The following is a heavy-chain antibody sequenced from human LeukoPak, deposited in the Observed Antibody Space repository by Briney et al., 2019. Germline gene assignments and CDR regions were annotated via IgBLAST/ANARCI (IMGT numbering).Heavy chain of an antibody. CDR3: ARGVISSDFGY. CDR2: INHRGST. V-gene: IGHV4-38-2*01. J-gene: IGHJ4*02. D-gene: IGHD2/OR15-2a*01. Sequence: SETLSLTCAVSGYSISSGYYWGWIRQPPGKGLEWIGEINHRGSTNYNPSLKSRVTISVDTSKNQFSLKLSSVTAADTAVYYCARGVISSDFGYWGQGTLVTVSS. CDR1: GYSISSGYY.